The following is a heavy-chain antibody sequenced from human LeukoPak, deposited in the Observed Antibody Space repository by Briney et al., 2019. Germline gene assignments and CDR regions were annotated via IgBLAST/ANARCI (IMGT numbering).Heavy chain of an antibody. CDR2: NNRSGTI. V-gene: IGHV4-38-2*01. Sequence: SETLSLTCAVSGYSISSGYYWGWSRQPPGEGLEGFGSNNRSGTIYYNTSLKSRATISVHTSKNQFSLKLSSATAADTAVYYCARRLQVPAASWGYYFAYWGQGTLVTVSS. CDR1: GYSISSGYY. CDR3: ARRLQVPAASWGYYFAY. J-gene: IGHJ4*02. D-gene: IGHD2-2*01.